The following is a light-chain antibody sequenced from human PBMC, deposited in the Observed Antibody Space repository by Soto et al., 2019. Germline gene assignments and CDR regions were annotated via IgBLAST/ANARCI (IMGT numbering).Light chain of an antibody. J-gene: IGKJ4*01. Sequence: DIQMTQSPSTLSASVGDRVTITCRASHSISGWLACYQQKPEKAPHLLIYKASTLQSGVPSRFSGSGFGTANSRNTSGLPPYDFAAYYCEQYHTWFNSGGGTKVEI. CDR1: HSISGW. V-gene: IGKV1-5*03. CDR2: KAS. CDR3: EQYHTWFN.